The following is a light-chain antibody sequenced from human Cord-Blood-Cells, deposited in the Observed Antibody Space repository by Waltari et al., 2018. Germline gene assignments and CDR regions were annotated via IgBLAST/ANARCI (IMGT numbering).Light chain of an antibody. CDR1: QSVLYSSNNKNY. V-gene: IGKV4-1*01. CDR2: WAS. J-gene: IGKJ2*01. CDR3: HQYYSTPPYT. Sequence: DIVMTQSPDSLAVSLGERATINCKSSQSVLYSSNNKNYLAWYQQKPEQPPKLLIYWASTRESGVPDRFSDSGSGTDFNLTISSLQAEDVAVYYCHQYYSTPPYTFGQGTKLEIK.